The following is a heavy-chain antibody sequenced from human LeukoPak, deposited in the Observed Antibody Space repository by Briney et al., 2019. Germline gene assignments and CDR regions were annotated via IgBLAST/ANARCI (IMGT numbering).Heavy chain of an antibody. D-gene: IGHD6-13*01. CDR1: GYTFTSYG. J-gene: IGHJ6*03. CDR3: ARAPGSWYSHYYYYYMDV. V-gene: IGHV1-18*01. CDR2: ISAYNGNT. Sequence: GASVKVSCKASGYTFTSYGISWVRRAPGQGLEWMGWISAYNGNTNYAQKLQGRVTMTTDTFTSTAYMELRSLRSDDTAVYYCARAPGSWYSHYYYYYMDVWGKGTTVTVSS.